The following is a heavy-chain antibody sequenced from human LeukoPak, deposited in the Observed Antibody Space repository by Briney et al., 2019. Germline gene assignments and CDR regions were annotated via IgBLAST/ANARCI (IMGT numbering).Heavy chain of an antibody. J-gene: IGHJ4*02. CDR1: GGSFSGYY. V-gene: IGHV4-34*01. CDR2: INHSGST. CDR3: ARTRSSGYLTFDY. Sequence: PSETLSLTCAVYGGSFSGYYWSWIRQPPGKGLEWIGEINHSGSTNSNPSLKSRVTISVDASKNQFSLKLSSVTAADTAVYYCARTRSSGYLTFDYWGQGILVTVSS. D-gene: IGHD3-22*01.